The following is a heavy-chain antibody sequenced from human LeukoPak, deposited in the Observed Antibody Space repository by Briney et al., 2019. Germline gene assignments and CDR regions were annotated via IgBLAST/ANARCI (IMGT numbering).Heavy chain of an antibody. V-gene: IGHV4-34*01. D-gene: IGHD6-13*01. CDR1: GGSFSGYY. CDR2: INHSGST. CDR3: ARGLYGSSWSRGGDY. J-gene: IGHJ4*02. Sequence: SETLSLTCAVYGGSFSGYYWSWIRQPPGKGLEWIGEINHSGSTNYNPSLKSRVTISVDTSKNLFSLKLSSVTAADTAVYYCARGLYGSSWSRGGDYWGQGTLVTVSS.